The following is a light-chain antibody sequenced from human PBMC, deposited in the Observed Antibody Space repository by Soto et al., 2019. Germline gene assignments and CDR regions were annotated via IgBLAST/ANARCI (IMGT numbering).Light chain of an antibody. CDR1: QSLLHSNGYYY. CDR2: WGS. V-gene: IGKV2-28*01. J-gene: IGKJ1*01. Sequence: DIVMTQSPLSLPVTPGEPSSISCRSSQSLLHSNGYYYLDGYLQKPGQSPQLLIYWGSNRASGVPDRFSGSGSGTVFTLRISRVEAEDVGTYYCMQAAHPPWTFGQGTKV. CDR3: MQAAHPPWT.